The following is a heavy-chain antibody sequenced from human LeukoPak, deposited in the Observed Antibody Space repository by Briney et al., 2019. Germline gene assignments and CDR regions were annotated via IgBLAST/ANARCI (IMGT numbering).Heavy chain of an antibody. CDR2: IYYSGST. J-gene: IGHJ4*02. CDR3: ARGIAMIVPFPDY. V-gene: IGHV4-31*03. D-gene: IGHD3-22*01. CDR1: GGSISSGGYY. Sequence: SETLSLTCTVSGGSISSGGYYWSWIRQHPGKGLEWIGYIYYSGSTYYNPSLKSRVTISVDTSKNQFSLKLSSVTAADTAVYYCARGIAMIVPFPDYWGQGTLVTVSS.